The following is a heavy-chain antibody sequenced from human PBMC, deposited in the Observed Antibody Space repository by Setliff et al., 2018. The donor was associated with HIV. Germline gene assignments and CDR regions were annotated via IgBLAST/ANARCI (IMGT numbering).Heavy chain of an antibody. J-gene: IGHJ3*02. D-gene: IGHD3-22*01. V-gene: IGHV1-3*01. CDR1: GYTFTSYA. Sequence: GASVKVSCKASGYTFTSYAMHWVRQAPGQRLEWMGWINAGNGNTNYAQKLQGRVTMTTDTSTSTAYMELKSLRSDDTAVFYCARVLFDTMIVVAQAAFDIWGQGTMVTVS. CDR3: ARVLFDTMIVVAQAAFDI. CDR2: INAGNGNT.